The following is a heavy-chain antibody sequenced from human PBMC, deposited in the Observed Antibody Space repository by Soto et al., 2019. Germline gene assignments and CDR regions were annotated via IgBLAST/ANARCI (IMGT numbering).Heavy chain of an antibody. CDR2: ISWNSGSI. J-gene: IGHJ4*02. D-gene: IGHD6-19*01. Sequence: PGVSLRLSCAASGFTFDDYARHWVRQAPGKGLEWVSGISWNSGSIGYADSVKGRFTISRDNAKNSLYLQMNSLRAEDTVLYYCAKSSSTAVAGVIDYWGQGTLVTVSS. V-gene: IGHV3-9*01. CDR3: AKSSSTAVAGVIDY. CDR1: GFTFDDYA.